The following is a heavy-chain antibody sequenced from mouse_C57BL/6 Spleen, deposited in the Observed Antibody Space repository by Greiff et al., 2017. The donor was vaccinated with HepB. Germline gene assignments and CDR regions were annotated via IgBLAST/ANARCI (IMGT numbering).Heavy chain of an antibody. Sequence: EVKLVESGPGLVKPSQSLSLTCSVTGYSITSGYYWNWIRQFPGNKLEWMGYISYDGSNNYNPSLKNRISITRDTSKNQFFLKLNSVTTEDTATYYCARLDYYGSTHWGQGTLVTVSA. J-gene: IGHJ3*01. CDR1: GYSITSGYY. V-gene: IGHV3-6*01. CDR2: ISYDGSN. CDR3: ARLDYYGSTH. D-gene: IGHD1-1*01.